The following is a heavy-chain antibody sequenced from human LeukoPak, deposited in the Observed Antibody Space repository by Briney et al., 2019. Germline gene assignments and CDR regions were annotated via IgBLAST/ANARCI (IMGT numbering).Heavy chain of an antibody. V-gene: IGHV1-46*01. CDR1: GYTFTSYY. J-gene: IGHJ4*02. D-gene: IGHD3-22*01. CDR3: ARESFGDYYDSSGYPLFDY. Sequence: ASVKDSCKASGYTFTSYYMHWVRQAPGQGLEWMGIINPSGGSTSYAQKFQGRVTMTRDTSTSTVYMELSSLRSEDTAVYYCARESFGDYYDSSGYPLFDYWGQGTLVTVSS. CDR2: INPSGGST.